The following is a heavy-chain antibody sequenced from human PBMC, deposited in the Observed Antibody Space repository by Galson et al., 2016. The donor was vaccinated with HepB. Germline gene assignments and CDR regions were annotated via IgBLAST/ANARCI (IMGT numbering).Heavy chain of an antibody. CDR3: TVCGLTGDLDY. CDR1: GFSFSTAW. CDR2: SKSKTDGGAI. D-gene: IGHD3-9*01. V-gene: IGHV3-15*01. J-gene: IGHJ4*03. Sequence: SLRLSCAASGFSFSTAWMTWVRQAPGKGLEWIGRSKSKTDGGAIDYAAPVRGRFTISRDDSRDTLFLQMNSLKFEGTAVYYCTVCGLTGDLDYWGRGTRVAVSS.